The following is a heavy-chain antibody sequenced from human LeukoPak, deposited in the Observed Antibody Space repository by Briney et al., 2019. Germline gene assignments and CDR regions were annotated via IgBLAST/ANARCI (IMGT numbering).Heavy chain of an antibody. D-gene: IGHD6-13*01. V-gene: IGHV4-39*01. CDR3: ARGHSSSWSTVDY. Sequence: VNVFYIGTTHYNSSLKSRVTISVHTSKNQFSLKLTSVTATDTAVYYCARGHSSSWSTVDYWGQGTLVTVSS. J-gene: IGHJ4*02. CDR2: VFYIGTT.